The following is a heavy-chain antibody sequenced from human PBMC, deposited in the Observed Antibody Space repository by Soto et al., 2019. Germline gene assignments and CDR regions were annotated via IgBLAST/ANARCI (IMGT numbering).Heavy chain of an antibody. Sequence: PGGSLRLSCAASGFTFSSYSMNWARQAPGKGLEWVSYISSSSSTIYYADSVKGRFTISRDNAKNSLYLQMNSLRAEDTAVYYCARDRCPSGGSCQNWFDPWGQGTLVTVSS. V-gene: IGHV3-48*01. J-gene: IGHJ5*02. D-gene: IGHD2-15*01. CDR1: GFTFSSYS. CDR3: ARDRCPSGGSCQNWFDP. CDR2: ISSSSSTI.